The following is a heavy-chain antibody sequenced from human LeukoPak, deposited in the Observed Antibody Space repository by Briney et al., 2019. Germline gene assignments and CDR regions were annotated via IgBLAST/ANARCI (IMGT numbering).Heavy chain of an antibody. Sequence: SLRLSCAAXGFTFXSYGMHWVRQAPGKGLEWVAVISYDGSNKYYANSVKGRFTISRDNSKNTLYLQMNSLRAEDTAVYYCAAIAAAGYFDYWGQGTLVTVSS. CDR3: AAIAAAGYFDY. V-gene: IGHV3-30*03. CDR1: GFTFXSYG. CDR2: ISYDGSNK. J-gene: IGHJ4*02. D-gene: IGHD6-13*01.